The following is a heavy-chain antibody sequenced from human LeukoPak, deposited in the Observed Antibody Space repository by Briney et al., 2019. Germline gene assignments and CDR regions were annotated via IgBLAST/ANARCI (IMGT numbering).Heavy chain of an antibody. CDR1: GFTVSSYW. CDR3: AKRSKGGDSTGYYYYFDL. D-gene: IGHD3-22*01. Sequence: GWALRLSCAASGFTVSSYWMHWVRQAPGKGLVWFSLIGGDGSTKIYADCVKGRFTISRDNAKNTLFVQMNSLRAEDTAVYYCAKRSKGGDSTGYYYYFDLWGRGTLVTVSS. CDR2: IGGDGSTK. J-gene: IGHJ2*01. V-gene: IGHV3-74*01.